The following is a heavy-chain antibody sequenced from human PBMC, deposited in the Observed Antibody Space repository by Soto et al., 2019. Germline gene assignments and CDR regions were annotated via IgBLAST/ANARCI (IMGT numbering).Heavy chain of an antibody. V-gene: IGHV4-61*01. Sequence: SETLSLTCTVSGGSVSSDSYYWSWIRQPPGKGLEWIGYIYYSGRTNYNSSLKSRVTTSVDTSKNQFSLKLSSVTAADTAVYYCARGDYFHSSGYYWLFFDYWGQGTLVTVSS. CDR1: GGSVSSDSYY. CDR2: IYYSGRT. CDR3: ARGDYFHSSGYYWLFFDY. J-gene: IGHJ4*02. D-gene: IGHD3-22*01.